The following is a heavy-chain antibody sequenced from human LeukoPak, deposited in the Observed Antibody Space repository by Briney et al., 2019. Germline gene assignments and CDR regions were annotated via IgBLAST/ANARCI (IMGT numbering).Heavy chain of an antibody. Sequence: SETLSLTCTVSGGSISSGSYYWSWIRQPAGKGLEWIGRIYTSGSTNYNPSLKSRVTISVDTSKNQFSLKLSSVTAADTAVYYCARQADNSPKRPFDYWGQGTLVTVSS. J-gene: IGHJ4*02. D-gene: IGHD4-23*01. CDR1: GGSISSGSYY. V-gene: IGHV4-61*02. CDR3: ARQADNSPKRPFDY. CDR2: IYTSGST.